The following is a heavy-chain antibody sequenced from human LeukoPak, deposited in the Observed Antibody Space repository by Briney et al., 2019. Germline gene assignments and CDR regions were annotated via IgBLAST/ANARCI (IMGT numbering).Heavy chain of an antibody. CDR2: IIPIFGTA. D-gene: IGHD6-19*01. CDR3: VPWRRYSSGWYPNDY. Sequence: ASVKVSCKASGGTFSSYAISWVRQAPGQGLEWMGGIIPIFGTANYAQKFQGRVTITADESTSTAYMELSSLRSEDTAVYYCVPWRRYSSGWYPNDYWGQGTLVTVSS. CDR1: GGTFSSYA. J-gene: IGHJ4*02. V-gene: IGHV1-69*13.